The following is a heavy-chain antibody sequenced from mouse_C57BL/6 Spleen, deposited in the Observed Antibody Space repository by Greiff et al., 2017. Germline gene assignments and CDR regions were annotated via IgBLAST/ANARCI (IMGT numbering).Heavy chain of an antibody. CDR2: IDPSDSYT. Sequence: QVQLQQPGAELVRPGTSVKLSCKASGYTFTSYWMHWVKQRPGQGLEWIGVIDPSDSYTNYNQKFKGKATLTVDTSSSTAYMQLSSLTSEDSAVYYCARGQLGRDYFDYWGQGTTLTVSS. CDR3: ARGQLGRDYFDY. CDR1: GYTFTSYW. D-gene: IGHD4-1*02. J-gene: IGHJ2*01. V-gene: IGHV1-59*01.